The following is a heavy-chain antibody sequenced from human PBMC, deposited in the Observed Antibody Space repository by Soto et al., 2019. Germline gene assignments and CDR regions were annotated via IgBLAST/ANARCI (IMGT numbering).Heavy chain of an antibody. V-gene: IGHV3-53*01. Sequence: GSLRLSCAASGFTVSSNYMSWVRQAPGKGLEWVSVIYSGGSTYYADSVKGRFTISRDNSKNTLYLQMNSLGAEDTAVYYCAREGGGSLYYYYGMDVWGQGTTVTVSS. CDR2: IYSGGST. CDR3: AREGGGSLYYYYGMDV. J-gene: IGHJ6*02. D-gene: IGHD2-15*01. CDR1: GFTVSSNY.